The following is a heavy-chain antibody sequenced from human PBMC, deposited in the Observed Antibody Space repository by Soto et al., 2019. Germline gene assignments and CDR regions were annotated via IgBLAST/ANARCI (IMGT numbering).Heavy chain of an antibody. CDR1: GGSISDSSHY. D-gene: IGHD4-17*01. J-gene: IGHJ4*02. V-gene: IGHV4-39*01. CDR3: ARHFGNYGDWAFDF. CDR2: INYSGRT. Sequence: QVLLQESGPGLVKPSETLSLTCTVSGGSISDSSHYWAWIRQPPGKGLEWIATINYSGRTYYNPSLRSRVPISVDTSRTQFSLNLNSVTAADTAVYYCARHFGNYGDWAFDFWGQGTLVTVSS.